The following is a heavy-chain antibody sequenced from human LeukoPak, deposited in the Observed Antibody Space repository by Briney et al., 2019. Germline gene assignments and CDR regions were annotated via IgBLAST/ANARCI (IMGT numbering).Heavy chain of an antibody. J-gene: IGHJ4*02. Sequence: ASVKVSCKASGYTFTGYYMHWVRQAPGQGLEWMGWINPNSGGTNYAQKFQGRVTMTRDTSISTAYMELSRLRSDDTAVYYCARSLAGSSGCDYWVQGTLVTVSS. D-gene: IGHD6-19*01. CDR1: GYTFTGYY. CDR2: INPNSGGT. V-gene: IGHV1-2*02. CDR3: ARSLAGSSGCDY.